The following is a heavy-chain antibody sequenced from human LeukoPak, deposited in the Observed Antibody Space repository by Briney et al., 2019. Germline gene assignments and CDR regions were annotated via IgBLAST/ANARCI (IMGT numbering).Heavy chain of an antibody. CDR1: GGTFSSYA. CDR3: ARGPDDYGDPFDY. V-gene: IGHV1-69*05. J-gene: IGHJ4*02. CDR2: IIPIFGTA. D-gene: IGHD4-17*01. Sequence: ASVKVSCKASGGTFSSYAISWVRQAPGQGLEWMGGIIPIFGTANYAQKFQGRVTITTDESTSTAYMELSSLRSEDTAVYYCARGPDDYGDPFDYWGQGTLVTVSS.